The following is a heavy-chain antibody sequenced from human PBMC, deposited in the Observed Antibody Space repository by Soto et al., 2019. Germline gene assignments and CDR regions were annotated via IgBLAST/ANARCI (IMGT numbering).Heavy chain of an antibody. J-gene: IGHJ4*02. Sequence: GGSLRLSCVASGYDFSDFHISWARQAPGKGLECISYISSILGHTDYAESVKGRFTISRDNAKGSVFLEMSDLRSDDTAVYYCAANRNFGLNFWGQGTLVTVSS. CDR1: GYDFSDFH. CDR2: ISSILGHT. D-gene: IGHD1-1*01. V-gene: IGHV3-11*03. CDR3: AANRNFGLNF.